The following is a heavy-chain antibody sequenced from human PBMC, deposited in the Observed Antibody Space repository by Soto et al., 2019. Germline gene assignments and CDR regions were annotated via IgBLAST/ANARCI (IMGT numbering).Heavy chain of an antibody. D-gene: IGHD2-15*01. V-gene: IGHV1-18*01. CDR3: ARDDVVVAASRGRRGYAFDI. CDR1: GYTFTSYG. J-gene: IGHJ3*02. Sequence: GASVKVSCKASGYTFTSYGISWVRQAPGQGLEWMGWISAYNGNTNYAQKLQGRVTMTTDTSTSTAYMELRSLRSDDTAVYYCARDDVVVAASRGRRGYAFDIWGQGTMVTVSS. CDR2: ISAYNGNT.